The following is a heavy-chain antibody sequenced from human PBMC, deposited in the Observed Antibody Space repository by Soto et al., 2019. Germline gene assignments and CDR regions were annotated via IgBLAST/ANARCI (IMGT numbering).Heavy chain of an antibody. CDR3: AKEGASSWYFFDY. CDR1: GLTFSSYA. V-gene: IGHV3-23*01. Sequence: EVQLLESGETLVQPGGSLRLSCAASGLTFSSYAMNWVRQPPGKGLEWVSTISGSGGGAYYADSVKGRFTISRDNSKNTLYLQMNSLRAEDTAIYYCAKEGASSWYFFDYWGQVTRVTVSS. J-gene: IGHJ4*02. CDR2: ISGSGGGA. D-gene: IGHD6-13*01.